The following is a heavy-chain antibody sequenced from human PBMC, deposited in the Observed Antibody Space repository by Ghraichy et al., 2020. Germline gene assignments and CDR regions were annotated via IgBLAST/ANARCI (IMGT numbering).Heavy chain of an antibody. J-gene: IGHJ3*02. CDR3: ASHIAAADPDAFDI. Sequence: SETLSLTCTVSGGSISSYYWSWIRQPPGKGLEWIGYIYISGSTNYNPTLKSRVTISVDTSKNQFSLKLSSVTAAATAVYYCASHIAAADPDAFDIWGQGTMVTVSS. D-gene: IGHD6-13*01. CDR1: GGSISSYY. CDR2: IYISGST. V-gene: IGHV4-59*08.